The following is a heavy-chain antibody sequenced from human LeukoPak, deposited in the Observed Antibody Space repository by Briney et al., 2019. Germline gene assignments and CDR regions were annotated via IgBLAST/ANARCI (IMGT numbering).Heavy chain of an antibody. CDR3: ARAPQTYSDFWSGYLPRLFYDY. Sequence: SETLSLTCAVYGGSFSGYYWSWIRQPPGKGLEWIGEINHSGSTNYNPSLKSRVTISVDTSKNQFSLKLSSVTAADTAVYYCARAPQTYSDFWSGYLPRLFYDYWGQGTLVTVSS. J-gene: IGHJ4*02. CDR1: GGSFSGYY. D-gene: IGHD3-3*01. CDR2: INHSGST. V-gene: IGHV4-34*01.